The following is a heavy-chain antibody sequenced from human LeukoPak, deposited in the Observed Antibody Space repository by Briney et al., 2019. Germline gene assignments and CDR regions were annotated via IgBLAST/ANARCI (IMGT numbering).Heavy chain of an antibody. D-gene: IGHD6-13*01. CDR2: ISANGGST. V-gene: IGHV3-64D*06. CDR1: GFIISNYA. CDR3: VKDLYRGDTSSWYYFDY. J-gene: IGHJ4*02. Sequence: GGSLRLSCSASGFIISNYAMHWVRQAPGKGLEYISAISANGGSTYYADSVKGRFTISRDNSKNTLYLQMSSLRAEDTAIYHCVKDLYRGDTSSWYYFDYWGQGTLVTVSS.